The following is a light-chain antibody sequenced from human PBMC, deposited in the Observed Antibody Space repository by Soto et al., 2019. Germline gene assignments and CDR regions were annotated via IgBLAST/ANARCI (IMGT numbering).Light chain of an antibody. V-gene: IGLV2-11*01. CDR1: SSNFVGDKY. CDR2: DVN. CDR3: VSYAGGTYV. Sequence: QSALTQPRSVSGSPGQSVAISCTGTSSNFVGDKYVAWYQKHPGKAPRLVIFDVNKRLSGVPDRFSGSKSGNTASLTISGLQAEDEADYYCVSYAGGTYVFGTGTKVTVL. J-gene: IGLJ1*01.